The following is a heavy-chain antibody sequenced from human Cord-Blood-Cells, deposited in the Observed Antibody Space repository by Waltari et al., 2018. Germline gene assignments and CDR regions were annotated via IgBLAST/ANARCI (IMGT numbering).Heavy chain of an antibody. V-gene: IGHV4-38-2*02. J-gene: IGHJ3*02. CDR3: ARDRRFLEWLSTTDAFDI. CDR1: GYSISSGYY. CDR2: IYHSGST. Sequence: QVQLQESGPGLVKPSETLSLTCAVSGYSISSGYYWGWIRQHPGKGLEWIGSIYHSGSTYYNPSLKGRVTISVDTSKNQFSLKLSSVTAADTAVYYCARDRRFLEWLSTTDAFDIWGQGTMVTVSS. D-gene: IGHD3-3*01.